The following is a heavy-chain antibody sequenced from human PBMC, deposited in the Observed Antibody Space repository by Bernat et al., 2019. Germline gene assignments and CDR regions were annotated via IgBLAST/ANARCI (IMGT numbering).Heavy chain of an antibody. CDR1: GFNFRNYG. Sequence: QVQLVESGGGVVQPGTSLRLSCAASGFNFRNYGMHWVRQAPGKGLEWVALIWYDGGNKYYADSVKGRFTISRDNSKDTLYLQMNSLRADDTAVYYCARLGGHSGYGLLYWGQGTLVTVSS. CDR2: IWYDGGNK. V-gene: IGHV3-33*01. D-gene: IGHD5-12*01. J-gene: IGHJ4*02. CDR3: ARLGGHSGYGLLY.